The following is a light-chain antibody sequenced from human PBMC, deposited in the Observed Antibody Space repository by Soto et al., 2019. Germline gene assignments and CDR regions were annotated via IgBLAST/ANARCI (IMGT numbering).Light chain of an antibody. Sequence: EIVLTPSPGTLSFSPGERANLSCRARQSVSSAYLAWYQQKPGQAPRLLIYNVSRRATGIPDRFSGSGSGTDFTLTISRLEPDDFAVYYCQQFGRSPPITFGQGTRLEIK. J-gene: IGKJ5*01. CDR1: QSVSSAY. V-gene: IGKV3-20*01. CDR3: QQFGRSPPIT. CDR2: NVS.